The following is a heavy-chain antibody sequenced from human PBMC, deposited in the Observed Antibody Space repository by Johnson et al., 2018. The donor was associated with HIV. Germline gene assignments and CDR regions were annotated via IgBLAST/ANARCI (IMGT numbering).Heavy chain of an antibody. D-gene: IGHD3-16*01. CDR2: ISYDGSNK. CDR1: GFTFSNYA. V-gene: IGHV3-30*04. Sequence: QVHLVESGGGVVQPGRSLRLSCAASGFTFSNYAMHWVRQAPGKGLEWVAVISYDGSNKYYADSVKGRFTISRDNSKNTLYLQMNSLRAEDTAVYYCARRGRRADDAFDIWGQGTMVTVSS. J-gene: IGHJ3*02. CDR3: ARRGRRADDAFDI.